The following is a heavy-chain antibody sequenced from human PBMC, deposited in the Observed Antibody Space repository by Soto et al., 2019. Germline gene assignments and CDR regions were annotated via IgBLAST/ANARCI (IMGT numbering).Heavy chain of an antibody. Sequence: ASVKVSCKASGYTFNSYVIQWVRQTPGQRPEWMGWISGADDNRKYSENFQGRVTMTSDTSASTAYMELSSLRAEDTAVYYCAKVGPYDSGSYMFRYNWFGPWGPGTLVTVSS. D-gene: IGHD3-10*01. J-gene: IGHJ5*02. CDR2: ISGADDNR. CDR1: GYTFNSYV. V-gene: IGHV1-3*01. CDR3: AKVGPYDSGSYMFRYNWFGP.